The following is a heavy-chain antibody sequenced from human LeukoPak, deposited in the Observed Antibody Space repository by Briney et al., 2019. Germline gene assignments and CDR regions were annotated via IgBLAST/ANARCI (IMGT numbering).Heavy chain of an antibody. CDR3: ARDRGGWYSDS. J-gene: IGHJ4*02. CDR2: MSFSGISI. CDR1: GINFSDSY. D-gene: IGHD6-19*01. V-gene: IGHV3-11*01. Sequence: GGSLRLSCAASGINFSDSYMSWIRQAPGKGLEWVSYMSFSGISIYYADSVKGRFTISRDNSKNSLYLQMNSLRAEDTAIYYCARDRGGWYSDSWGQGTLVTVSS.